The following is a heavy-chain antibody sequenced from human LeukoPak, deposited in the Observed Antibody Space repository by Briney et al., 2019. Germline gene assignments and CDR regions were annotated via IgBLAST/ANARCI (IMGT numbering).Heavy chain of an antibody. Sequence: GGSLRFSCAASGFTFSNYDMNWVRQAPGKGLEWVSSISSSSAYIYYADSVKGRFTLSRDNSKNSLLLQMNSLRADDTAVYYCARPGGTATTDFDYWGQGTLVTVSS. CDR1: GFTFSNYD. J-gene: IGHJ4*02. V-gene: IGHV3-21*04. CDR2: ISSSSAYI. CDR3: ARPGGTATTDFDY. D-gene: IGHD4-17*01.